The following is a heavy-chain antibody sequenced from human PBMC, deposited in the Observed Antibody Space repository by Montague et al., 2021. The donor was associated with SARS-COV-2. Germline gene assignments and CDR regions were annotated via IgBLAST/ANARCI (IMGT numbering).Heavy chain of an antibody. CDR3: ARESGTLWFRAVACGFDY. Sequence: SETLSLTCAVSGGSISGYYWSWIRQPPGKGLEWIGEIYHSGSTNYNPSLKSRVTISVDTSKNQFSLKLSSVTAADTAVYYCARESGTLWFRAVACGFDYWGQGTLVTVSS. D-gene: IGHD6-19*01. CDR2: IYHSGST. J-gene: IGHJ4*02. CDR1: GGSISGYY. V-gene: IGHV4-34*01.